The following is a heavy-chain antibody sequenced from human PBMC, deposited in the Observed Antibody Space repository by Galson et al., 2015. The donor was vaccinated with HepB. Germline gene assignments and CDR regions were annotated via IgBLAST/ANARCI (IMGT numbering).Heavy chain of an antibody. CDR2: INTNTGNP. CDR3: ARAFGGWYPYYYYYYGMDV. V-gene: IGHV7-4-1*02. J-gene: IGHJ6*02. Sequence: SVKVSCKASGYTFSSHAMNWVRQAPGQGLEWMGWINTNTGNPTYAQGFTGRFVFSLDTSARTAYLHISSLKVDDTAVYYCARAFGGWYPYYYYYYGMDVWGQWTTVTVSS. CDR1: GYTFSSHA. D-gene: IGHD6-19*01.